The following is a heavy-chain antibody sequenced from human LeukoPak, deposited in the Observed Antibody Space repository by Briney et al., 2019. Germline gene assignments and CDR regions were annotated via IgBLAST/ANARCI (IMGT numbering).Heavy chain of an antibody. J-gene: IGHJ4*02. V-gene: IGHV3-23*01. D-gene: IGHD3-22*01. Sequence: GGSLRLSCAASGFTFSSYSMNWVRQAPGKGLEWVSSISDSGGGTYYADSVKGRFTISRDNSKSTLYLQMNSLRAEDTAVYYCAKAPPVYYDGRRGYFDYWGQGTLVTVSS. CDR3: AKAPPVYYDGRRGYFDY. CDR2: ISDSGGGT. CDR1: GFTFSSYS.